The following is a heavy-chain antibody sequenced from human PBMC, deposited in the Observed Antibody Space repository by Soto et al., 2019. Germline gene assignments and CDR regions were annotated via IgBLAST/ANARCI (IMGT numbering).Heavy chain of an antibody. Sequence: QVQLVQSGAEVKKPGSSVKVSCKASGGTFSSYAISWVRQAPGQGLEWMGGIIPIFGTANYAQKFQGRVTITADESTSTAYMELSSLRSEDTAVYYCARGESVVPATIAVYYYYGMDVWGQGTTVTVSS. CDR3: ARGESVVPATIAVYYYYGMDV. CDR2: IIPIFGTA. V-gene: IGHV1-69*01. CDR1: GGTFSSYA. D-gene: IGHD2-2*01. J-gene: IGHJ6*02.